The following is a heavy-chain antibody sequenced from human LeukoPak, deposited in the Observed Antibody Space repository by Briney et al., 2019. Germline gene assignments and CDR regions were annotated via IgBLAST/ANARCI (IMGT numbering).Heavy chain of an antibody. D-gene: IGHD2-2*01. Sequence: SETLSLTCTVSGGSISSYYWSWIRQPAGKGLEWIGRIYTSGSTNYNPSLKSRVTMSVDTSKNQFSLKLSSVTAADTAVYYCARDCVVPAAGEPYYFDYWGQGTLVTVSS. CDR1: GGSISSYY. V-gene: IGHV4-4*07. CDR2: IYTSGST. CDR3: ARDCVVPAAGEPYYFDY. J-gene: IGHJ4*02.